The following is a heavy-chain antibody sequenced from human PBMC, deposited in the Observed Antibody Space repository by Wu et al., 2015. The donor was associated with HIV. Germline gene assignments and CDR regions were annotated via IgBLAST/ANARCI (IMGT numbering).Heavy chain of an antibody. D-gene: IGHD2-21*02. CDR2: INPSGGST. Sequence: QVQLVQSGAEVKKPGASVKVSCKASGYTFTSYYMHWVRQAPGQGLEWMGIINPSGGSTSYAQKFQGRVTMTTDTSTSTAYMELRSLRSDDTAVYYCARAGLPYCGGDCYYYYYYGMDVWGQGTTVTVSS. J-gene: IGHJ6*02. CDR3: ARAGLPYCGGDCYYYYYYGMDV. V-gene: IGHV1-46*01. CDR1: GYTFTSYY.